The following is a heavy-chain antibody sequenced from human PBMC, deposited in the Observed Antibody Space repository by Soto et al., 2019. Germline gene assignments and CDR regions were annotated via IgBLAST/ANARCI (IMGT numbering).Heavy chain of an antibody. CDR1: GGSISSYY. CDR2: IYYSGST. Sequence: SETLSLTCTVSGGSISSYYWSWIRQPPGKGLEWIGYIYYSGSTNYNPSLKSRVTISVDTSKNQFSLKLSSVTAADTAVYYCASSGYSGYETPTLFDYWGQGTLVTVPS. CDR3: ASSGYSGYETPTLFDY. V-gene: IGHV4-59*01. J-gene: IGHJ4*02. D-gene: IGHD5-12*01.